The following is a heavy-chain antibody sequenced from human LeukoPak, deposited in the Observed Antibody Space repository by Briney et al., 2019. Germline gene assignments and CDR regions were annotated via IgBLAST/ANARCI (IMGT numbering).Heavy chain of an antibody. D-gene: IGHD4-17*01. J-gene: IGHJ4*02. CDR1: GGSFSGSH. Sequence: SETLPLTCAVHGGSFSGSHWNWIRQSPGKGLEWIGEINDRGRTNYNPSLKSRVTLSVDTSNKQFSLRLSAVTAADTAVYYCTRDPTTVITLPYYFDFWGQGTLVTVSS. CDR2: INDRGRT. V-gene: IGHV4-34*01. CDR3: TRDPTTVITLPYYFDF.